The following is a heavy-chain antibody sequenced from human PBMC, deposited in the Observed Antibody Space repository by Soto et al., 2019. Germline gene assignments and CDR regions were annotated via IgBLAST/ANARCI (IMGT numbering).Heavy chain of an antibody. V-gene: IGHV4-38-2*01. CDR2: IFHGGNT. J-gene: IGHJ3*01. CDR1: GFFISSGNY. D-gene: IGHD2-15*01. CDR3: ARARWYDAFDV. Sequence: SETLSLTCAVSGFFISSGNYWGWIRKPPGKGLEWIGSIFHGGNTHYNPSLKSRVTISVDMSKNQFSLKLNSVTAADTAVYYCARARWYDAFDVWGQGTVVTVSS.